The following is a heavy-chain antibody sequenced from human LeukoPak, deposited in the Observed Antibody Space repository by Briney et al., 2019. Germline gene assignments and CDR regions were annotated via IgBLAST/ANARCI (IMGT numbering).Heavy chain of an antibody. Sequence: PGGSLRLSCTASGFTFSSYAMHWVRQAPGKGLEWVALLSFDGSTEYIADSVKGRFTISRDNSANTLYLQMNSLRSEDTAVYFCARAVEVVYGDVFDIWGQGTMIIVSS. CDR2: LSFDGSTE. CDR1: GFTFSSYA. D-gene: IGHD5/OR15-5a*01. J-gene: IGHJ3*02. V-gene: IGHV3-30*01. CDR3: ARAVEVVYGDVFDI.